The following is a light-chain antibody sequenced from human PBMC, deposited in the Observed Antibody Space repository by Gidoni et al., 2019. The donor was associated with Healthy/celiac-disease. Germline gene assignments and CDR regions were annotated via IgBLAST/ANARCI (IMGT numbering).Light chain of an antibody. CDR3: QQYYSTPQLT. CDR1: QSVLYSSNNKNY. V-gene: IGKV4-1*01. CDR2: WAS. J-gene: IGKJ4*01. Sequence: DIAMTQSPDSLAVSLGERATIPGKSSQSVLYSSNNKNYLAWYQQKPGQPPKLLIYWASTRESGVPDRFSGSGSGTDFTLTISSLQAEDVAVYYCQQYYSTPQLTFGGGTKVEIK.